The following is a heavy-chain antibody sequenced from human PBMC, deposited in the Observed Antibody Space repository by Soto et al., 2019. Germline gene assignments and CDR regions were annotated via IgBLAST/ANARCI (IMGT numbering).Heavy chain of an antibody. CDR1: GGTFSSYA. J-gene: IGHJ4*02. CDR3: ASPKNPDYRGEDDFDF. D-gene: IGHD4-4*01. V-gene: IGHV1-69*01. Sequence: QVQLVQSGAEVKKPGPSVKVSCKSSGGTFSSYAITWMRQAPGQGLEWMGGIIPIFGTANYAQKFQGRVTITADESTSTAYMELSSLRSEDTAVYYCASPKNPDYRGEDDFDFWGQGTLVTVSS. CDR2: IIPIFGTA.